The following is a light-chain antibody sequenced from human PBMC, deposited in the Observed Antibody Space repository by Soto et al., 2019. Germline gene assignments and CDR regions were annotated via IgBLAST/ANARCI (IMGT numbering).Light chain of an antibody. CDR3: QHYGSSTWT. CDR1: QSVGYH. CDR2: DAS. J-gene: IGKJ1*01. Sequence: EIVLTQSPATLSLSPGERATLSCRASQSVGYHLAWYQQKPGQAPRLLIYDASNRATGIPARFSGSGSGTDFTLTISRLEPEDFAVYYCQHYGSSTWTFGQGTKVGIK. V-gene: IGKV3-11*01.